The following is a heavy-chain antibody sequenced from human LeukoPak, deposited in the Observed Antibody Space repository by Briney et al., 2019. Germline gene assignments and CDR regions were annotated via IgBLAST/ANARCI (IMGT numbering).Heavy chain of an antibody. D-gene: IGHD2-2*01. Sequence: SETLSLTCAVYGGSFSGYYWGWIRQPPGKGLEWIGSIYHSGSTYYNPSLKSRVTISVDTSKNQFSLKLSSVTAADTAVYYCARYGCSSTSCFYYYYYYMDVWGKGTTVTVSS. V-gene: IGHV4-38-2*01. CDR2: IYHSGST. CDR1: GGSFSGYY. CDR3: ARYGCSSTSCFYYYYYYMDV. J-gene: IGHJ6*03.